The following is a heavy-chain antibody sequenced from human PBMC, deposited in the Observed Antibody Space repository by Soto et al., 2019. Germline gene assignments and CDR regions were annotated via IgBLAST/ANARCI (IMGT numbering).Heavy chain of an antibody. Sequence: GGSLRLSCAASGFTFSSYSMNWVRQAPGKGLEWVSYISSSSTIYYADSVKGRFTISRDNAKNSLYLQMNSLRAEDTAVYYCARDQPYYYGSGSNPLDYWGQGTLVTVSS. CDR2: ISSSSTI. D-gene: IGHD3-10*01. V-gene: IGHV3-48*01. CDR1: GFTFSSYS. J-gene: IGHJ4*02. CDR3: ARDQPYYYGSGSNPLDY.